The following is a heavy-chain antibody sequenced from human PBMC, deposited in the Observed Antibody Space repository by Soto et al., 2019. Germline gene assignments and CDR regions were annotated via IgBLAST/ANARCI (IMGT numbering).Heavy chain of an antibody. CDR1: GFTVSSNY. D-gene: IGHD2-2*01. Sequence: EVQLVESGGGLVQPGGSLRLSCAASGFTVSSNYMNWVRQAPGKGLEWVSVIYSAGSTYYADSLQGRFTISRDNSKNTLQLQMNSLRADDTAVYYCARDTRYCSSASCPYCYMDVWGKGTTVTVSS. CDR2: IYSAGST. J-gene: IGHJ6*03. CDR3: ARDTRYCSSASCPYCYMDV. V-gene: IGHV3-66*01.